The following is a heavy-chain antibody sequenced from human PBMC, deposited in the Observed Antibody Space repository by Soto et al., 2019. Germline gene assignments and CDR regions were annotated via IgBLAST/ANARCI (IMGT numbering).Heavy chain of an antibody. J-gene: IGHJ4*02. CDR1: GFSFSSNS. V-gene: IGHV3-23*01. Sequence: PGGSLRLSCKASGFSFSSNSMGWLRQAPGKGLDWVSSISDSADRIYYADSVKGRFTISRDNSKNTLYLQMNSLRAEDTAVYYCAKDQYSGSPGKPDYWGQGTLVTVSS. CDR3: AKDQYSGSPGKPDY. D-gene: IGHD1-26*01. CDR2: ISDSADRI.